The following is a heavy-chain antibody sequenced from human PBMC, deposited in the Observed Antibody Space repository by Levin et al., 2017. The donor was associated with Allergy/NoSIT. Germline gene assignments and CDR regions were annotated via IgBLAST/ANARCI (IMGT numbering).Heavy chain of an antibody. CDR2: FSYSGST. V-gene: IGHV4-39*01. CDR3: ARCVRYFDILTGYLPHYYYYMDV. J-gene: IGHJ6*03. CDR1: GGSISGRNYY. D-gene: IGHD3-9*01. Sequence: ESLKISCTVSGGSISGRNYYWGWIRQPPGKGLEWIGSFSYSGSTAYKPSLKSRVTISVDSSKNQFSLKLSSVTAADTAVYFCARCVRYFDILTGYLPHYYYYMDVWGRGTTVTVSS.